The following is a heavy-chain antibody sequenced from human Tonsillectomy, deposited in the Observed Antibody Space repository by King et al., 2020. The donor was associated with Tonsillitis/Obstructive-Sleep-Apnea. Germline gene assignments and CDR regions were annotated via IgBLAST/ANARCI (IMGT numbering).Heavy chain of an antibody. V-gene: IGHV3-33*01. CDR3: ARDCVALDGSLM. Sequence: VQLVESGGGVVRPGRSLRLSCAASGFSFSSYGMHWVRQAPGKGLEWVAVIWYDGSNKYYADSVKGRFIISRDNSKNTLYLQMNSLRAEDTAVYYCARDCVALDGSLMWGQGTLVTVSS. D-gene: IGHD2-8*01. J-gene: IGHJ4*02. CDR1: GFSFSSYG. CDR2: IWYDGSNK.